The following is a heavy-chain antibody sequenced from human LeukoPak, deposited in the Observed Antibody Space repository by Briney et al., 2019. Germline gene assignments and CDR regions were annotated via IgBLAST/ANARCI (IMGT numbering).Heavy chain of an antibody. CDR2: IYYSGST. V-gene: IGHV4-31*03. CDR1: GGSISSGGYS. Sequence: SETLSLTCTVSGGSISSGGYSWSWIRQHPGKGLEWIGYIYYSGSTYYNPSLKSRVTISVDTSKNQFSLKLSSVTAADTAVYYCAREDPYSGSYFDYWGQGTLVTVSS. J-gene: IGHJ4*02. D-gene: IGHD1-26*01. CDR3: AREDPYSGSYFDY.